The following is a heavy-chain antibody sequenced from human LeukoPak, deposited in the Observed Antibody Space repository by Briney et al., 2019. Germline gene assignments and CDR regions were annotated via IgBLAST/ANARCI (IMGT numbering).Heavy chain of an antibody. V-gene: IGHV3-72*01. CDR1: GFIFSDQY. CDR3: VTYYFDSSGYYHDY. CDR2: TRNKSNSYTT. D-gene: IGHD3-22*01. Sequence: GGSLRLSCAASGFIFSDQYMDWVRQAPGKGVEWVGLTRNKSNSYTTEYAASAKGRFTISRDDSRNSLFLQMNSLKTEDTAVYYCVTYYFDSSGYYHDYWGQGTLVTVSS. J-gene: IGHJ4*02.